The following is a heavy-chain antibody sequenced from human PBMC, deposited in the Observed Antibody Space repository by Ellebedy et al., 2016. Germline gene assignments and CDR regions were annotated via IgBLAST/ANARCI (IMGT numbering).Heavy chain of an antibody. D-gene: IGHD2-15*01. J-gene: IGHJ4*02. Sequence: SLKISCAASGFTFDDYAMHWVRQAPGKGLEWVSGISWNSGSIGYADSVKGRFTISRDNAKNSLYLQMNSLRAEDTALYYCARDPDCSGGSCYPTGGDYWGQGTLVTVSS. CDR2: ISWNSGSI. CDR3: ARDPDCSGGSCYPTGGDY. CDR1: GFTFDDYA. V-gene: IGHV3-9*01.